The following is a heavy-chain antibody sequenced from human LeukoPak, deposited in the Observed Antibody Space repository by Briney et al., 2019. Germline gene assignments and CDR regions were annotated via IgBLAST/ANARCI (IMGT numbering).Heavy chain of an antibody. D-gene: IGHD3-10*01. CDR1: GYTFTSYG. V-gene: IGHV1-18*01. CDR2: ISAYNGNT. Sequence: ASVKVPCKASGYTFTSYGISWVRQAPGQGLEWMGWISAYNGNTNYAQKLQGRVTMTTDTSTSTAYMELRSLRSDDTAVYYCARQSGVGSGSYYLGPYYYYYGMDVWGQGTTVTVSS. J-gene: IGHJ6*02. CDR3: ARQSGVGSGSYYLGPYYYYYGMDV.